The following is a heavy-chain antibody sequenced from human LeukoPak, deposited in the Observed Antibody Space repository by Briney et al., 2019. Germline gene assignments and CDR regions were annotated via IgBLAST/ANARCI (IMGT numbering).Heavy chain of an antibody. CDR1: GFTFSSYG. V-gene: IGHV3-33*01. CDR3: ASEGDYIPFDY. Sequence: PGRSLRLSCAASGFTFSSYGMHWVRQAPGKGLEWVAVIWYDGNNKYYADSVKGRFTISRDNSKNTLYLQMNSLRAEDTAVYYCASEGDYIPFDYWGQGTLVTVSS. CDR2: IWYDGNNK. J-gene: IGHJ4*02. D-gene: IGHD4-17*01.